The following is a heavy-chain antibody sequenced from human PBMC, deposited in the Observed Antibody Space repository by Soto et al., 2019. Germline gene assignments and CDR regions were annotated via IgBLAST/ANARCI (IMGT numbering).Heavy chain of an antibody. CDR2: IIPILGTA. CDR1: GGTFSSYA. V-gene: IGHV1-69*13. Sequence: ASVKVSCKASGGTFSSYAISWVRQAPGQGLEWMGGIIPILGTANYAQKFQGRVTITADESTSTAYMELSSLRSEDTAVYYCACDYYDSSGYLADDAFDIWGQGTMVTVSS. CDR3: ACDYYDSSGYLADDAFDI. J-gene: IGHJ3*02. D-gene: IGHD3-22*01.